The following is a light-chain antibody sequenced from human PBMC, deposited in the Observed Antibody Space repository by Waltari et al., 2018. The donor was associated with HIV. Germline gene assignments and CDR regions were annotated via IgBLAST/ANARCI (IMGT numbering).Light chain of an antibody. J-gene: IGKJ2*01. V-gene: IGKV3-20*01. CDR1: RSVRSNY. CDR2: AAS. Sequence: DNVLTQSPGTRSWCRGERATLHCRARRSVRSNYLTWYQQRPVQAPRLLIYAASTRATAIPDRFSGSGSGTDFTLTISRLEPEDFAVYYCQQYGTSPYTFGQGTKVEI. CDR3: QQYGTSPYT.